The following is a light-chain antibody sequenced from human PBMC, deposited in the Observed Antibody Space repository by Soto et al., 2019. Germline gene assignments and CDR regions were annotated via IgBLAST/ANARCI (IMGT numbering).Light chain of an antibody. CDR2: SNN. CDR1: TSNIGSNT. V-gene: IGLV1-44*01. J-gene: IGLJ1*01. Sequence: QSVLTQPPSASGTPGQRVTISCSGSTSNIGSNTVNWYQQLPGTAPKLLIYSNNQRPSGVPDRFSGSKSGTSASLAISGLQYEDEADYYCAVWDDSRSRYVVGTGTQVTVL. CDR3: AVWDDSRSRYV.